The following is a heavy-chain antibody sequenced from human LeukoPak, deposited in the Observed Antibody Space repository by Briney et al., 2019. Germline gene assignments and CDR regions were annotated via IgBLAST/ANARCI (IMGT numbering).Heavy chain of an antibody. J-gene: IGHJ4*02. CDR3: ARDSDNVVPFDY. CDR1: GYTFTSYG. V-gene: IGHV1-18*01. D-gene: IGHD6-6*01. Sequence: ASVKVSCKASGYTFTSYGISWVRQAPGQGLEWMGWISAYNGNANYAQKLQGRVTMTTDTSTSTAYMELRSLRSDDTAVYYCARDSDNVVPFDYWGQGTLVTVSS. CDR2: ISAYNGNA.